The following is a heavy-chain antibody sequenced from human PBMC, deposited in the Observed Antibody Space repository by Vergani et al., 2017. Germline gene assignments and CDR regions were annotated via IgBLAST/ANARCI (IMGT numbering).Heavy chain of an antibody. CDR3: ASDTHSGQRADR. Sequence: QVQLQESGPGLVKSSETLSLTCSVSFDSIRNPYCNCIRQPPGKGLEWIGSIHYSENTNYNPSLKTRVTISVDTSKNQFSLTLTSVTAADTAVYYCASDTHSGQRADRWGQGILVTVTS. D-gene: IGHD6-19*01. CDR1: FDSIRNPY. CDR2: IHYSENT. J-gene: IGHJ5*02. V-gene: IGHV4-59*11.